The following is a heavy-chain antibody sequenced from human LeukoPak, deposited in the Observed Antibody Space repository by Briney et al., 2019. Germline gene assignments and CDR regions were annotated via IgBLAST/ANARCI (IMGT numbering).Heavy chain of an antibody. CDR2: IYYSGST. CDR3: ARGRDSDY. V-gene: IGHV4-30-4*08. J-gene: IGHJ4*02. D-gene: IGHD3-22*01. CDR1: GGSISSGDYY. Sequence: SSETLSLTCTVSGGSISSGDYYWSWLRQPPGKGLEWIGYIYYSGSTYYNPSLKSRVTISVDTSKNQFSLKLSSVTAADTAVYYCARGRDSDYWGQGTLVTVSS.